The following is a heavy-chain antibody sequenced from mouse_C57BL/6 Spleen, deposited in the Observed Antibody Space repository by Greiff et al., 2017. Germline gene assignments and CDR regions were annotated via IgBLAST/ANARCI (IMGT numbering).Heavy chain of an antibody. J-gene: IGHJ2*01. Sequence: EVQLVESGGGLVKPGGSLKLSCAASGFTFSSYTMSWVRQTPEKRLEWVATISGGGGNTYYPDSVKGQFTISRDNAKNTLYLQMSSLRSEDTALYYCARPDGSSFYFDYWGQGTTLTVSS. CDR3: ARPDGSSFYFDY. D-gene: IGHD1-1*01. CDR2: ISGGGGNT. V-gene: IGHV5-9*01. CDR1: GFTFSSYT.